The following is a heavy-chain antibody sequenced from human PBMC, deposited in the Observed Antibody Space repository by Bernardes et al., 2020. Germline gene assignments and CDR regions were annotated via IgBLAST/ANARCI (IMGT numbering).Heavy chain of an antibody. CDR2: INHSGST. D-gene: IGHD6-19*01. J-gene: IGHJ4*02. Sequence: SEPLSLTCAVYGGSFSGYYWSWIRQPPGKGLEWIGEINHSGSTNYNPSLKSRVTISVDTSKNQFSLKLSSVTAADTAVYYCARASPNPSIAVAGTVDYWGQGTLVTVSS. CDR1: GGSFSGYY. V-gene: IGHV4-34*01. CDR3: ARASPNPSIAVAGTVDY.